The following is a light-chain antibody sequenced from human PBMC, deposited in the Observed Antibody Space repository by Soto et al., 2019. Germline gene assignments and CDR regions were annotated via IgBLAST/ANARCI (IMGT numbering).Light chain of an antibody. CDR3: QQYGRSPHLYT. Sequence: EIVLTQSPGTLSLSPGEGATLSCRASQSVTNNFLAWYQQKPGQAPRLLIYAASTRAAGVPDRFSGSGSGTEFTLTITRLEPKDFAVYYCQQYGRSPHLYTFGHRTKLAVK. CDR1: QSVTNNF. J-gene: IGKJ2*01. CDR2: AAS. V-gene: IGKV3-20*01.